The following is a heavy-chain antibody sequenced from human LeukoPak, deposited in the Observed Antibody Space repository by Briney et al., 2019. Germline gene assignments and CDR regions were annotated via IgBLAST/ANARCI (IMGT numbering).Heavy chain of an antibody. CDR3: ARGLGDFYNNNWAFDY. D-gene: IGHD3-16*01. Sequence: GASVKVSCTAFGYTFTSYGINWVRQAPGQGLEWMGWISTYNGNANYAQKLQGRVTMTTDTSTTTAYMELSRLTSDDTAVYYCARGLGDFYNNNWAFDYWGQGTLVTVSS. CDR2: ISTYNGNA. V-gene: IGHV1-18*01. J-gene: IGHJ4*02. CDR1: GYTFTSYG.